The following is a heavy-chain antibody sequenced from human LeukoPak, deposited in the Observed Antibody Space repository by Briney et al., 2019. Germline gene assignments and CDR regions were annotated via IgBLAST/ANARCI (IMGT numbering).Heavy chain of an antibody. CDR3: ARDLRAAVAAAGTDLVY. CDR2: INPSGGST. D-gene: IGHD6-13*01. V-gene: IGHV1-46*01. Sequence: GASVKVSCKASGYTFTSYYMHWVRQAPGQGLEWMGIINPSGGSTSYAQKFQGRVTMTRDTSTSTVYMELSSLRSEDTAVYYCARDLRAAVAAAGTDLVYWGQGTLVTVSS. CDR1: GYTFTSYY. J-gene: IGHJ4*02.